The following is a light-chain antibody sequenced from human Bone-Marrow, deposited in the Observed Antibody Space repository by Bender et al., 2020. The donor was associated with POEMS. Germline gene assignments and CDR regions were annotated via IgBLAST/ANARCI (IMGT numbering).Light chain of an antibody. V-gene: IGLV2-23*02. Sequence: QSAMTQPASVSGSPGQSVTISCTGTSNDVGGRNIVSWYQQHPGNAPKLMISDVTKRPSGVSNRFSGSKSGNTASLTISGLQAEDEADYYCCSYVPCNTLMFGGGTKVTDL. CDR1: SNDVGGRNI. CDR3: CSYVPCNTLM. J-gene: IGLJ3*02. CDR2: DVT.